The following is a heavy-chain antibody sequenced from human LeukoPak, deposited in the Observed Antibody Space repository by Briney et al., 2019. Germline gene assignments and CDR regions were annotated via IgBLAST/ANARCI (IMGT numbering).Heavy chain of an antibody. D-gene: IGHD4-17*01. CDR1: GGSFSGYY. CDR2: INHSGST. Sequence: TPSETLSLTCAVYGGSFSGYYWSWIRQPPGKGLEWIGEINHSGSTSYNPSLRSRVTISINTSKNQFSLSLTSVTAADTAIYYCARNGDYNLDSWGQGTLVTVSS. V-gene: IGHV4-34*01. CDR3: ARNGDYNLDS. J-gene: IGHJ4*02.